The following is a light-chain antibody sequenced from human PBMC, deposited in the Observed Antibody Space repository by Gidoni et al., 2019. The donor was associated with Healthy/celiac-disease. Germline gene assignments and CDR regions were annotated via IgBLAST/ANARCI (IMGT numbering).Light chain of an antibody. CDR2: WAS. V-gene: IGKV4-1*01. J-gene: IGKJ4*01. CDR1: QSVLYNSNNKNY. Sequence: DIVMTQSPDSLAVSLVERATINCKSSQSVLYNSNNKNYLAWYQQKPGQPPKLLIYWASTRECGVPDRFSGSGSGTDFTLTISSLQAEDVAVYYCQQNYSTPPAFXGXTKVEIK. CDR3: QQNYSTPPA.